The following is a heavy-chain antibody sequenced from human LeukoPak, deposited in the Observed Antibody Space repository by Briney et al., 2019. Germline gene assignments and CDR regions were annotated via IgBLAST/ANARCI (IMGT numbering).Heavy chain of an antibody. V-gene: IGHV4-34*01. CDR2: INHSGST. J-gene: IGHJ3*02. CDR1: GGSFSGYY. D-gene: IGHD3-22*01. CDR3: AREPTYYYDSSGPVDAFDI. Sequence: SETLSLTCAVYGGSFSGYYWSWIRQPPGKGLEWIGEINHSGSTNYNPSLKSRVTISVDTSRNQFSLKLSSVTAADTAVYYCAREPTYYYDSSGPVDAFDIWGQGTMVTVSS.